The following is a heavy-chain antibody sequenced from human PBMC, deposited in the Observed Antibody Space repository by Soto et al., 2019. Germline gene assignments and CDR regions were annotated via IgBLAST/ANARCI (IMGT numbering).Heavy chain of an antibody. CDR1: GFSFSTYA. J-gene: IGHJ5*02. V-gene: IGHV3-23*01. D-gene: IGHD2-2*01. Sequence: EVQLLESGGGLVQPGGSLRLSCAASGFSFSTYAMSWVRQAPGKGLEWVSGISAGGGNTYYADSVRGRFTISRDNSKNTLDLQMSCLRAEDTALYYCAKHSEYQLLSWFDPWGQGTLVTVSS. CDR3: AKHSEYQLLSWFDP. CDR2: ISAGGGNT.